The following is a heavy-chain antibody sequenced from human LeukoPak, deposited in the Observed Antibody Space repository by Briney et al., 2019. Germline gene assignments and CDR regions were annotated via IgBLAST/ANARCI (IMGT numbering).Heavy chain of an antibody. Sequence: PSETLSLTCTVSGGSISSYYWSWIRQPPGKGLEWIGYIYTSGSTNYNPSLKSRVTISVDTSKNQFSLKLSSVTAADTAVYYCARGYDYVWGSYRGNYFDYWGQGTLVTVSS. CDR1: GGSISSYY. CDR3: ARGYDYVWGSYRGNYFDY. V-gene: IGHV4-4*09. J-gene: IGHJ4*02. D-gene: IGHD3-16*02. CDR2: IYTSGST.